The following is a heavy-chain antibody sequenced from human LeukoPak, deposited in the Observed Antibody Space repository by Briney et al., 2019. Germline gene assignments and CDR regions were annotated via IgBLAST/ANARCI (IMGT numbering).Heavy chain of an antibody. CDR1: GFTVSSSF. CDR3: ARGSGAP. V-gene: IGHV3-53*01. J-gene: IGHJ5*02. Sequence: GGSLRLSCAASGFTVSSSFMSWVRQAPGKGLEWVSIIYNNGDTYYADSVKGRFTISRDNSKNTVYLQMDSLRDEGTAVYHCARGSGAPWGQGTLVTVSS. D-gene: IGHD6-19*01. CDR2: IYNNGDT.